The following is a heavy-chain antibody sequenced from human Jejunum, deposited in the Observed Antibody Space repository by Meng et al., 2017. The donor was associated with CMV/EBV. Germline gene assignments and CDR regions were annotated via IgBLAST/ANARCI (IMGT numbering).Heavy chain of an antibody. D-gene: IGHD3-10*01. Sequence: KASGGTFRSFVISWVRQAPGQGPEWMGGIIPMFATAKYSQKFQGRVTMTRDTSISTAYMELSRLRSDDTAVYYCARDQRRGYWFDPWGQGTLVTVSS. CDR3: ARDQRRGYWFDP. V-gene: IGHV1-69*05. CDR1: GGTFRSFV. CDR2: IIPMFATA. J-gene: IGHJ5*02.